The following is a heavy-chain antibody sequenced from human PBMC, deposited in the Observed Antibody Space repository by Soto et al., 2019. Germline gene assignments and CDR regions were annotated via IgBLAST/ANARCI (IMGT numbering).Heavy chain of an antibody. J-gene: IGHJ6*02. CDR3: AKDRRITMVRGVHYYYYYGMDV. V-gene: IGHV3-23*01. CDR2: ISGSGGST. CDR1: GFTFSSYA. D-gene: IGHD3-10*01. Sequence: GGSLRLSCAASGFTFSSYAMSWVRQAPGKGLEWVSAISGSGGSTYYADSVKGRFTISRDNSKNTLYLQMNSLRAEDTAVYYCAKDRRITMVRGVHYYYYYGMDVWGQGTTVTVSS.